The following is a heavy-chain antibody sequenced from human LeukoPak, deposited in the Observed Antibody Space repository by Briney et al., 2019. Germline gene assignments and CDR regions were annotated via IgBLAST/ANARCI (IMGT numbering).Heavy chain of an antibody. J-gene: IGHJ5*02. Sequence: PSETLSLTCTVSGGSISSSSYYWGWIRQPPGKGLEWIGSIYYSGSTYYNPSLKSRVTISVDTSKNQFSLKLSSVTAADTAVYYCARRGPRIVVVITPKRYLNWFDPWGQGTLVTVSS. CDR1: GGSISSSSYY. CDR2: IYYSGST. V-gene: IGHV4-39*01. D-gene: IGHD3-22*01. CDR3: ARRGPRIVVVITPKRYLNWFDP.